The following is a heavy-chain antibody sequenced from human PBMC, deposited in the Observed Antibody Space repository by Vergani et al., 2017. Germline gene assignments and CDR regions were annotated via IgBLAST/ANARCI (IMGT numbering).Heavy chain of an antibody. CDR3: ARGRYDFWSGYYSYYYYYMDV. Sequence: QVQLQESGPGLVKPSQTLSLTCTVSGGSISSGSYYWSWIRQPPGKGLEWIGEINHSGSTNYNPSLKSRVTISVDTSKNQFSLKLSSVTAADTAVYYCARGRYDFWSGYYSYYYYYMDVWGKGTTVTVSS. CDR1: GGSISSGSYY. V-gene: IGHV4-39*07. CDR2: INHSGST. J-gene: IGHJ6*03. D-gene: IGHD3-3*01.